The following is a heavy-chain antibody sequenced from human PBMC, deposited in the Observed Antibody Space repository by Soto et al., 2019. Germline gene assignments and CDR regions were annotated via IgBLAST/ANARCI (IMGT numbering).Heavy chain of an antibody. D-gene: IGHD3-22*01. CDR2: IYYSGST. CDR1: GDSISSGGYY. CDR3: ARSRYYDSSGVDY. Sequence: SETLSLTCTVSGDSISSGGYYWSWIRQHPGKGLEWIGYIYYSGSTFYNPSLKRRVTISRDTSQNQFSLKLSSVTAADTAVYYCARSRYYDSSGVDYWGQGALVTVSS. J-gene: IGHJ4*02. V-gene: IGHV4-31*03.